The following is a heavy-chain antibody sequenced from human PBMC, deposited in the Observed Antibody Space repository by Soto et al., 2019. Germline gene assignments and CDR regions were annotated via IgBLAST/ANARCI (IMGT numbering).Heavy chain of an antibody. V-gene: IGHV5-51*01. CDR1: GYHFTNYW. CDR3: ARPIGGLSTTDFTY. J-gene: IGHJ4*02. Sequence: EVQLVQSGAEVKRPGESLKISCKGSGYHFTNYWIGWVRQMPGKGLEWMGFIYPSDSDTRYSPFFQGQVTISADKSISTAYRQRSRLKASDTAMYYCARPIGGLSTTDFTYWGQGTLVTVSS. D-gene: IGHD3-22*01. CDR2: IYPSDSDT.